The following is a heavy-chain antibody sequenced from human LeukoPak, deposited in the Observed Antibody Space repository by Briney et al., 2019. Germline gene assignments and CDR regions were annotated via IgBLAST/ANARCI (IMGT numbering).Heavy chain of an antibody. V-gene: IGHV4-4*07. Sequence: SETLSLTCTVSGGSISSYYWSWIRQPAGKGLEWIGRIDTSGNTNYKPSLKSRVTMSVDTSKKQFSLKLSSVTAADTAVYYCARGSLSDFSPVRYAFDIWGQGTMVTVSS. D-gene: IGHD3-3*01. CDR3: ARGSLSDFSPVRYAFDI. CDR2: IDTSGNT. CDR1: GGSISSYY. J-gene: IGHJ3*02.